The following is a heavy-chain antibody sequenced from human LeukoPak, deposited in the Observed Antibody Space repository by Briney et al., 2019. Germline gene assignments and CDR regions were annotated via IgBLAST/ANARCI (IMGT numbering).Heavy chain of an antibody. D-gene: IGHD6-6*01. CDR2: ISGSGGST. CDR1: GFTFSSYG. V-gene: IGHV3-23*01. CDR3: APVPSSSPRYFDY. J-gene: IGHJ4*02. Sequence: PGGSLRLSCAASGFTFSSYGMSWVRQAPGKGLEWVSAISGSGGSTYYADSVKGRFTISRDNSKNTLYLQMNSLRAEDTAVYYCAPVPSSSPRYFDYWGQGTLVTVSS.